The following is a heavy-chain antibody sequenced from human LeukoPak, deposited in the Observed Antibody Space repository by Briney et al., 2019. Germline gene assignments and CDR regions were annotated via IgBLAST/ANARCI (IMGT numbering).Heavy chain of an antibody. Sequence: ASVKVSCKVSGYTLTELSMHWVRQAPGKGLEWMGGLDPEDGETIYAQKFQGRVTMTEDTSTDTAYMELSSLRSEDTAVYYCSAADTRGYYFDYWGQGTLVTVSS. CDR3: SAADTRGYYFDY. CDR2: LDPEDGET. V-gene: IGHV1-24*01. CDR1: GYTLTELS. J-gene: IGHJ4*02.